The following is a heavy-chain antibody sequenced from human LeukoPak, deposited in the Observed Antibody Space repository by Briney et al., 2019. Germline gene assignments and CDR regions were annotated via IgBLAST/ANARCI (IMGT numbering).Heavy chain of an antibody. CDR2: ISGGGDIT. Sequence: PGGSLRLSCAASGFNFANHAMSWVRQTPGKGLEWVSAISGGGDITYYADSVTGRFTISRDNSKNTLYLQMNSLRAEDTAVYYCAKDLKTRLWFGELLSDSASDYWGQGTLVTVSS. V-gene: IGHV3-23*01. D-gene: IGHD3-10*01. CDR1: GFNFANHA. J-gene: IGHJ4*02. CDR3: AKDLKTRLWFGELLSDSASDY.